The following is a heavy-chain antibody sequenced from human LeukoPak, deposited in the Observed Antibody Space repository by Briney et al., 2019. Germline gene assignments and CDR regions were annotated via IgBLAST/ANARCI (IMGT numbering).Heavy chain of an antibody. CDR2: ISSSSSTI. D-gene: IGHD5-12*01. CDR3: AKRGVGGYSGYDYYYYMDV. J-gene: IGHJ6*03. V-gene: IGHV3-48*04. CDR1: GFTFSSYS. Sequence: GGSLRLSCAASGFTFSSYSMNWVRQAPGKGLEWVSYISSSSSTIYYADSVKGRFTISRDNAKNSLYLQMNSLRAEDTAVYYCAKRGVGGYSGYDYYYYMDVWGKGTTVTVSS.